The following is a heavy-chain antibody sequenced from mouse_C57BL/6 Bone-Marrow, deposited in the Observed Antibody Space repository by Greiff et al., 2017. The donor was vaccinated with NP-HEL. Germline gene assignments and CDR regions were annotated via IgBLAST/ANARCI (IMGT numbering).Heavy chain of an antibody. CDR1: GYSITSGYY. Sequence: EVKLMESGPGLVKPSQSLSLTCSVTGYSITSGYYWNWIRQFPGNKLEWMGYISYDGSNNYNPSLKNRISITRDTSKNQFFLKLNSVTTEDTATYCCARDPYYYGSSSFAYWGQGTLVTVSA. J-gene: IGHJ3*01. D-gene: IGHD1-1*01. CDR3: ARDPYYYGSSSFAY. V-gene: IGHV3-6*01. CDR2: ISYDGSN.